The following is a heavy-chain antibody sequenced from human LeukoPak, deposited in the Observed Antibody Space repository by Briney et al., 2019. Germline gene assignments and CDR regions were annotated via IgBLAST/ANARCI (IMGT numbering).Heavy chain of an antibody. J-gene: IGHJ4*02. CDR3: ARLNGSPWV. Sequence: GESLKISCKGSGYSFINYWIGWVRQMPGKGLEWMGIIYPGDSDTRYSPSFQGQVTMSADKSINTAYLQWSSLKASDTAISYCARLNGSPWVWGQGTLVTVSS. D-gene: IGHD2-8*01. CDR2: IYPGDSDT. V-gene: IGHV5-51*01. CDR1: GYSFINYW.